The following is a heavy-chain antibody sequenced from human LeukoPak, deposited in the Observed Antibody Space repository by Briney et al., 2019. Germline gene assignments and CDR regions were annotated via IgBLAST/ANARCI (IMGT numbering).Heavy chain of an antibody. CDR3: ARGQGA. J-gene: IGHJ5*02. V-gene: IGHV3-23*01. Sequence: GGSLRLSCAASGFTFSSYAMSWVRQAPGKGLEWVSAISGTGGSTYYAASVKGRFSISRDTSKNTLSLQMNSLRADDTAMYYCARGQGAWGQGTLVTVSS. CDR2: ISGTGGST. CDR1: GFTFSSYA.